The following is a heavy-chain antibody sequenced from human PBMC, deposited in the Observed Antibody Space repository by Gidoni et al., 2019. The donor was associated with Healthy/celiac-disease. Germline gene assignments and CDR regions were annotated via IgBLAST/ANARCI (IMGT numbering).Heavy chain of an antibody. CDR3: ARIWCYYESSGYCTYFDY. V-gene: IGHV2-26*01. Sequence: VTLKESGPVLVRPTETLTLTCTFSWFSLSHAGMGVGWIRHPPGNALEWLAHIFSNDEKSYSPPLKSRLTISKDTSKSQVVFTMTNMDPVDTATYYCARIWCYYESSGYCTYFDYWGQGTLVTVSS. D-gene: IGHD3-22*01. J-gene: IGHJ4*02. CDR1: WFSLSHAGMG. CDR2: IFSNDEK.